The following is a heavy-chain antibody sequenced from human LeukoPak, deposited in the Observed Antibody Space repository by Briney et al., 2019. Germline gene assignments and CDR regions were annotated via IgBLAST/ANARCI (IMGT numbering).Heavy chain of an antibody. J-gene: IGHJ4*02. CDR2: INTSGST. D-gene: IGHD3-10*01. CDR1: SGSISSGSYY. CDR3: ARAAFGYYGSGSYYKSGFDY. Sequence: SETLSLTCTVSSGSISSGSYYWSWIRQPAGKGLEWIGRINTSGSTNYNPSLKSRVTISVDTSKNQFSLRLSSLTAADTAVYYWARAAFGYYGSGSYYKSGFDYWGQGTLVTVSS. V-gene: IGHV4-61*02.